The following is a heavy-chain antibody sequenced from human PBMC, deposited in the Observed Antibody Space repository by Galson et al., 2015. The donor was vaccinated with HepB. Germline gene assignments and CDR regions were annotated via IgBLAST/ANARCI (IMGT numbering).Heavy chain of an antibody. D-gene: IGHD1-1*01. V-gene: IGHV5-51*06. CDR1: GYSFTSCW. CDR3: ARQLGGGLFDF. J-gene: IGHJ4*01. Sequence: GAEVKKPGESLKISCKASGYSFTSCWIGWVRQMPGKGLEWMAIINPSDSDTRYNPSFRDQVTISADTSLTTAYLYWSSLKASDTAMYYCARQLGGGLFDFWGHGTLLTVSS. CDR2: INPSDSDT.